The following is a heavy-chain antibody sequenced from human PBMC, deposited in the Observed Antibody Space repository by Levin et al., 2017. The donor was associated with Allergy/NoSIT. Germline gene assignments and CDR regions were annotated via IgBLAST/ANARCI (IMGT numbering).Heavy chain of an antibody. CDR2: INPNSGGS. CDR3: ARAWQQLENWFDP. D-gene: IGHD6-13*01. CDR1: GYTFTGYY. Sequence: ASVKVSCKASGYTFTGYYMHWVRQAPGQGLEWMGWINPNSGGSNYAQKFQGRVTMTRDTSISTAYMELSRLRSDDTAVYYCARAWQQLENWFDPWGQGTLVTVSS. V-gene: IGHV1-2*02. J-gene: IGHJ5*02.